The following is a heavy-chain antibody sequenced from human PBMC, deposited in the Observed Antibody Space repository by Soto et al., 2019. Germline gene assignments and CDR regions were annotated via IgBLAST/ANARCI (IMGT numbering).Heavy chain of an antibody. J-gene: IGHJ6*02. CDR1: GDSVPSDSAT. D-gene: IGHD6-13*01. V-gene: IGHV6-1*01. CDR2: TYYRSKWYS. CDR3: ARERQQLVRKNPYYYGVDV. Sequence: PSQTLSLTCAISGDSVPSDSATWNWIRQSPSRGLEWLGRTYYRSKWYSDYAVSVKSRITINPDTSKNQFSLQLKSVTPEDTAIYYCARERQQLVRKNPYYYGVDVWGQGTTVTVSS.